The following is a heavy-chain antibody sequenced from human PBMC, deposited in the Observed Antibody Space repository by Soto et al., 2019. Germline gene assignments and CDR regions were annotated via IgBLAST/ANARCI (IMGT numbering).Heavy chain of an antibody. CDR2: INPNSGVT. CDR3: ARDVQISAADTWWFDP. CDR1: GYTFTDFY. V-gene: IGHV1-2*02. J-gene: IGHJ5*02. D-gene: IGHD6-13*01. Sequence: ASVKVSCKASGYTFTDFYMHWVRQAPGQGLEWMGWINPNSGVTNSVQKFQGRLTMTRDTSISTAYMELSRLRSDDTAVYYCARDVQISAADTWWFDPWGQGTLVTVSS.